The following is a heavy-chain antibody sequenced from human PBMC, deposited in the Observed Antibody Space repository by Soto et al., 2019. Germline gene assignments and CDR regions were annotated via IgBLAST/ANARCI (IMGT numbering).Heavy chain of an antibody. CDR1: GGSISSGGYY. J-gene: IGHJ5*02. Sequence: SETLSLTCTVSGGSISSGGYYWSWIRQHPGKGLEWIGYIYYSGSTYYNPSLKSRVTISVDTSKNQFSLKLSSVTAADTAVYYCARDVSAQGFDPWGQGTLVTVSS. D-gene: IGHD2-8*01. CDR2: IYYSGST. CDR3: ARDVSAQGFDP. V-gene: IGHV4-31*03.